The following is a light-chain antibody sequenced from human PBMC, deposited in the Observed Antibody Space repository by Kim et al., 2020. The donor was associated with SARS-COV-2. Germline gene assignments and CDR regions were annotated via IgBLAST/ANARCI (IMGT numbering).Light chain of an antibody. CDR3: LQHNTYPQT. J-gene: IGKJ2*01. CDR1: QDIRGS. Sequence: DIQMTQSPSAMSVSVGARVTISCRASQDIRGSLAWFQQKPGKVPKCLIYAASSLRDGVPSRFSGSGFRTDFTLTISSLHPDDSATYYCLQHNTYPQTFGQGTKLEI. V-gene: IGKV1-17*03. CDR2: AAS.